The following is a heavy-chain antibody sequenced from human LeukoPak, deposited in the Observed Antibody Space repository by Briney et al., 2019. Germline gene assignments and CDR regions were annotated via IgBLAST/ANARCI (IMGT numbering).Heavy chain of an antibody. CDR2: IKQDGSEK. J-gene: IGHJ5*02. V-gene: IGHV3-7*01. CDR3: ARDRIGIVLIPTAMFDP. CDR1: GFTFSSYW. Sequence: GGSLRLSCAASGFTFSSYWMSWVRQAPGKGLEWVANIKQDGSEKYYVDSVKGRFTISRDNAKNSLYLQMNSLRAEDTAVYYCARDRIGIVLIPTAMFDPWGQGTLVTVSS. D-gene: IGHD2-8*01.